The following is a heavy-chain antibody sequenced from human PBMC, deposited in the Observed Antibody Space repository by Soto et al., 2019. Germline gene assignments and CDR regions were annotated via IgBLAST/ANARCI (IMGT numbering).Heavy chain of an antibody. V-gene: IGHV4-59*01. CDR1: GGCISSYY. CDR3: ARDPSYLGYFDY. CDR2: IYYSGST. J-gene: IGHJ4*02. D-gene: IGHD7-27*01. Sequence: SQTLSLTCTVAGGCISSYYWSWIRQPPGKGLEWIGYIYYSGSTNYNPSLKSRVTISVDTSKNQFSLKLSSVTAADTAVYYCARDPSYLGYFDYWGQGTLVTVSS.